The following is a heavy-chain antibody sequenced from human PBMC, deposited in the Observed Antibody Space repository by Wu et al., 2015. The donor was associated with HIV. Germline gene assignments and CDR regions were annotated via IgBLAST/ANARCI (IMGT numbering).Heavy chain of an antibody. CDR1: GYPFTNYY. J-gene: IGHJ4*02. CDR3: LTAIDGIVY. Sequence: QVQLVQSGAEVKKPGASVKVSCQTSGYPFTNYYIHWVRQAPGQGLEWMGCINPQSDDTKYAQKFQGRVTMTRDTSTNTAYMELSGLTFDDTAMYYCLTAIDGIVYWGQGPLVTVSS. D-gene: IGHD5-24*01. V-gene: IGHV1-2*02. CDR2: INPQSDDT.